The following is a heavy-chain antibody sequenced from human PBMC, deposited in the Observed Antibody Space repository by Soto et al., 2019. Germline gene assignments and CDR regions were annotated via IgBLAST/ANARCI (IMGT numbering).Heavy chain of an antibody. Sequence: EVQLVESGGGLVKPGGSLRLSCAASGFTFSNAWMSWVRQAPGKGLEWVGRIKSKTNGGTTDYAAPVKGRFTISRDDSKTTLYLQMNSLKTDDTAVYYCTTEVVVPAARYYYYGMDVWGQGTTVTVSS. CDR2: IKSKTNGGTT. J-gene: IGHJ6*02. CDR1: GFTFSNAW. V-gene: IGHV3-15*01. CDR3: TTEVVVPAARYYYYGMDV. D-gene: IGHD2-2*01.